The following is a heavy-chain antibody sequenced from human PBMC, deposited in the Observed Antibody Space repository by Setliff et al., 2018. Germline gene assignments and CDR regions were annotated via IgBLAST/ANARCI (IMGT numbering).Heavy chain of an antibody. CDR1: GFSFGDFA. Sequence: LRLSCAASGFSFGDFAVTWVRQAPGKGLEWVGFIRSKPYGGTIEYAASVKGRFTISRDDSRNLAYLQMNRLKTDDTAVYYCARDLRVAVAGFDLWGQGSLVTVSS. J-gene: IGHJ4*02. CDR3: ARDLRVAVAGFDL. V-gene: IGHV3-49*04. CDR2: IRSKPYGGTI. D-gene: IGHD6-19*01.